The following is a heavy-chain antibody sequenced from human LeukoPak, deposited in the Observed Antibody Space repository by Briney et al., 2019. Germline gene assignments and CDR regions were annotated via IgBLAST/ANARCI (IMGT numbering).Heavy chain of an antibody. CDR2: ISSSSSTI. CDR1: GFTFSSYS. CDR3: ARDLSPYGGKAAFDI. V-gene: IGHV3-48*02. Sequence: GGSLRLSCEASGFTFSSYSMNWVRQAPGKGLELVSYISSSSSTIYYADSVKGRFTISRDNAKNSLYLQMNSLRDEDTAVYYCARDLSPYGGKAAFDIWGQGTMVTVSS. D-gene: IGHD4-23*01. J-gene: IGHJ3*02.